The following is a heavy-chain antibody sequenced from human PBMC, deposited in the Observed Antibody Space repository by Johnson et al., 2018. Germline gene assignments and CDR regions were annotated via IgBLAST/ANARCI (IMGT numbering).Heavy chain of an antibody. V-gene: IGHV3-33*01. Sequence: QVQLQESGGGVVQPGRSXRLSCAASGFTFSSYGMHWVRQAPGKGLEWVAVIWYDGSNKYYADSVKGRFTISRDNSKNTRYLQMNSLRAGDTAVYYCARDQDCSSTSCLGMDVWGQGTTVTVSS. D-gene: IGHD2-2*01. CDR1: GFTFSSYG. CDR3: ARDQDCSSTSCLGMDV. J-gene: IGHJ6*02. CDR2: IWYDGSNK.